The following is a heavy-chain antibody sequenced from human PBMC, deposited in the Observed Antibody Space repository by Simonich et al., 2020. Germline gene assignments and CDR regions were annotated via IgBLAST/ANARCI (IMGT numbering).Heavy chain of an antibody. Sequence: QVQLVQSGAEVKKPGSSVKVSCKASGGTFSSYAISWVRQAPGQGLEWTGEINPIIGIANYAQKFQGRVTITADKSTSTAYMELSSLRSEDTAVYYCARTNTMRELDTMVRGVDYFDYWGQGTLVTVSS. V-gene: IGHV1-69*17. CDR2: INPIIGIA. J-gene: IGHJ4*02. D-gene: IGHD3-10*01. CDR3: ARTNTMRELDTMVRGVDYFDY. CDR1: GGTFSSYA.